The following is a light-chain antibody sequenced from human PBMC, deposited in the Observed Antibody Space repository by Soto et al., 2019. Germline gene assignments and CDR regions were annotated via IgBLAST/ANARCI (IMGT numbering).Light chain of an antibody. CDR3: QQRSNWPPLT. J-gene: IGKJ4*01. CDR2: DAS. CDR1: ESVSIY. Sequence: EIVLTQSPATLSLSPGERATLSCRASESVSIYLAWYQQKPGQAPRLLIYDASNRATGIPARFSGSGSGTDFTLTISSLEPEDVAVYYCQQRSNWPPLTFGGGNKVEIK. V-gene: IGKV3-11*01.